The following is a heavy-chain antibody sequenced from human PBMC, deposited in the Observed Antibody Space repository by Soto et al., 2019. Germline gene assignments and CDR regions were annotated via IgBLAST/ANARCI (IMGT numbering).Heavy chain of an antibody. J-gene: IGHJ5*02. CDR1: GYTFTNSG. V-gene: IGHV1-18*01. Sequence: ASVKVACKASGYTFTNSGISWVRQAPGQGLEWMGWINVYNGNTKYAQKVQGRVTMTTDTSTSTAYMELRSLRSDDTAVYYCARGVGSGSYYNQYTWFDPWGQGTLVTVSS. D-gene: IGHD3-10*01. CDR2: INVYNGNT. CDR3: ARGVGSGSYYNQYTWFDP.